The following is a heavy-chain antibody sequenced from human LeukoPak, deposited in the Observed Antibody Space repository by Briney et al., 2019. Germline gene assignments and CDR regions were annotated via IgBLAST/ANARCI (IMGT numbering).Heavy chain of an antibody. CDR1: GFTFSSYS. CDR2: ISSSSSYI. J-gene: IGHJ4*02. CDR3: ARDPVLRYFDWLDY. D-gene: IGHD3-9*01. V-gene: IGHV3-21*01. Sequence: GGSLRLSCAASGFTFSSYSMNWVRQAPGKGLEWVSSISSSSSYIYYADSVKGRFTISRDNAKNSLYLQMNSLRAEDTAVYYCARDPVLRYFDWLDYWGQGTLVTVSS.